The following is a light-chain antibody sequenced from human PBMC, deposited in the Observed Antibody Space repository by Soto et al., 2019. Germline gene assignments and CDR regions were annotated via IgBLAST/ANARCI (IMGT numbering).Light chain of an antibody. CDR3: SSYTSSSTRV. J-gene: IGLJ1*01. Sequence: QSVLTQPASVSGSPGQSITISCPGTSSDVGAYDFVSWYQQLPDKAPKLMIYEVSNRPSGVSNRFSGSKSVNTATLTISGLQAEDEADYYCSSYTSSSTRVFGTGTKVTV. CDR2: EVS. CDR1: SSDVGAYDF. V-gene: IGLV2-14*03.